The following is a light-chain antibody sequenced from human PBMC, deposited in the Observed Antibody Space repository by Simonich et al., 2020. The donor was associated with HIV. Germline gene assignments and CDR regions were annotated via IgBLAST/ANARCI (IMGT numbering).Light chain of an antibody. V-gene: IGLV2-23*01. CDR3: CSYAGSSTWV. CDR1: SSDFGSYNL. Sequence: QSALTQPASVSGSPGQSITISCTGTSSDFGSYNLVSWSQQHPGKAPKLSIYEGTKRPSGVSHRFSGSKSGNTASLTISGLQAEDEADYYCCSYAGSSTWVFGGGTKLTVL. J-gene: IGLJ3*02. CDR2: EGT.